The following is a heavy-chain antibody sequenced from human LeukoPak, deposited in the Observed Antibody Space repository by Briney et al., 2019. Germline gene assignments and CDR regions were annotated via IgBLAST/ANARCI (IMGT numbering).Heavy chain of an antibody. Sequence: PGGSLRLSYAASGFTFHNYSMSWVRQAPGTGLGGGSSFNGRGGSTYYADSVKGRFTISRDNSKNTPYLQMNSLRAEDTAIYYCANPPTVASFHYWGQGTPVT. CDR1: GFTFHNYS. V-gene: IGHV3-23*01. D-gene: IGHD4-11*01. CDR3: ANPPTVASFHY. J-gene: IGHJ4*02. CDR2: FNGRGGST.